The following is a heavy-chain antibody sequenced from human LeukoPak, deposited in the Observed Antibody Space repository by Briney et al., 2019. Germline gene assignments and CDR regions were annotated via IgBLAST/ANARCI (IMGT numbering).Heavy chain of an antibody. J-gene: IGHJ3*02. D-gene: IGHD6-19*01. V-gene: IGHV3-66*01. CDR3: ANPPAVAPDAFDI. Sequence: GGSLRLPCAASGFTVSSNYMSWVRQAPGKGLEWVSVIYSGGSTYYADSVKGRFTISRDNSRNTLYLQMNSLRAEDTAVYYCANPPAVAPDAFDIWGQGTMVTVSS. CDR2: IYSGGST. CDR1: GFTVSSNY.